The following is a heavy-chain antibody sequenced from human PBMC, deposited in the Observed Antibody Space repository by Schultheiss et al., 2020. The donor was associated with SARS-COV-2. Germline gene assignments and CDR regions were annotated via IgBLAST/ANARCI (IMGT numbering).Heavy chain of an antibody. J-gene: IGHJ6*02. V-gene: IGHV3-23*01. Sequence: GGSLRLSCAASGFTFSNYVMSWVRQAPGKGLEWVSAISASSGSTYYADSAKGRFTISRDNSKNTLYLRMNSLRAEDTAVYYCARVPSYYDFWSGFSDYYGMDVWGQETTVTVAS. CDR2: ISASSGST. D-gene: IGHD3-3*01. CDR3: ARVPSYYDFWSGFSDYYGMDV. CDR1: GFTFSNYV.